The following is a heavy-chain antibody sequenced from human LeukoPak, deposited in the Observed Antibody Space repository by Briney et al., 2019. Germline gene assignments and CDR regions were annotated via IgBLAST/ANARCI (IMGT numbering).Heavy chain of an antibody. J-gene: IGHJ4*02. Sequence: PGGSLRLSCAASGFTFSSNWMHWVRQAPGKGLVWVSRSNEDGSTTNYADSVKGRFTISRDNAKNTLYLQMNSLTAEDTAVYYCARGGGYYDYWGQGTLVTVSS. CDR2: SNEDGSTT. D-gene: IGHD3-22*01. CDR3: ARGGGYYDY. V-gene: IGHV3-74*01. CDR1: GFTFSSNW.